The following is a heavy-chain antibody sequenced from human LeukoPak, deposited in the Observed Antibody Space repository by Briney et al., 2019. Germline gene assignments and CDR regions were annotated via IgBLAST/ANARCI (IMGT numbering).Heavy chain of an antibody. Sequence: RPGGSLRLSCAASGFSVSSNYMNWVRQAPGKGLDWVSVIYDGGDKHYADSVRGRFIISRDSSTNTLYLQMTSLRVEDTAVYYCARGAFDWGQGTLVTVSS. V-gene: IGHV3-53*01. CDR2: IYDGGDK. J-gene: IGHJ4*02. CDR1: GFSVSSNY. CDR3: ARGAFD. D-gene: IGHD3-3*02.